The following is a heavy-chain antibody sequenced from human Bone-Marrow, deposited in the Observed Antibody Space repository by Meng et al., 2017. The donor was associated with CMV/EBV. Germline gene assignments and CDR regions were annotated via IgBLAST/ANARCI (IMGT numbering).Heavy chain of an antibody. J-gene: IGHJ4*02. D-gene: IGHD6-13*01. Sequence: GESLKISCAASGFTLSSYAMSWVRQAPGKGLEWVSAISGSGGNTYYADSVKGRFTISRDNSNNTLYLQMNSPRVEDTAVYYCAKGRGGSSWYGAADDYWGQGTLVTVPS. CDR1: GFTLSSYA. CDR3: AKGRGGSSWYGAADDY. CDR2: ISGSGGNT. V-gene: IGHV3-23*01.